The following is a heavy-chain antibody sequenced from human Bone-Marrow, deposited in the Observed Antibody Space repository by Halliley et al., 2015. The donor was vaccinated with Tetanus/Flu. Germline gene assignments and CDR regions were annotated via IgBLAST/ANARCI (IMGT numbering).Heavy chain of an antibody. CDR3: ATHGGDGGLSSFFDH. CDR1: GESFSGYY. Sequence: TLSLTCAVYGESFSGYYWNWIRQPPGKGLEWIGEINHSGSTNYNPSLKSRVTISVDTSKNQFSLKLSSVTAADTATYHCATHGGDGGLSSFFDHWGQGSLVTVSS. CDR2: INHSGST. V-gene: IGHV4-34*01. J-gene: IGHJ4*02. D-gene: IGHD3-10*01.